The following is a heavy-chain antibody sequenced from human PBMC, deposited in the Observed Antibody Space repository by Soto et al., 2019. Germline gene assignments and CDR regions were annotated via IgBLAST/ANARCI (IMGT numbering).Heavy chain of an antibody. CDR1: GCSITSGNSYC. Sequence: PSETLSLTCAVSGCSITSGNSYCCSWIRQPPGKGLEWIGSISHTGSTSYNPSLKSRLTMSVDKSKNQFSLRLSSVTAADMAVYYCARAVASYFWTWFDPWGQG. D-gene: IGHD1-1*01. CDR3: ARAVASYFWTWFDP. CDR2: ISHTGST. J-gene: IGHJ5*02. V-gene: IGHV4-30-2*01.